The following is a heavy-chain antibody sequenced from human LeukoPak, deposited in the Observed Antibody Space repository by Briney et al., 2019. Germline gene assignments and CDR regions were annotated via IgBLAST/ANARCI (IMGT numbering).Heavy chain of an antibody. CDR1: GGSISSYY. D-gene: IGHD3-10*01. CDR3: ARVLPTDYYGMDV. J-gene: IGHJ6*02. Sequence: SETLSLTCTVSGGSISSYYWGWIRQSAGKGLEWIGRFYISGSTNYNPSLQSRVTMSVDTSKNQSSLKLSSVTAAATAVYYCARVLPTDYYGMDVWGQATTVTVSS. V-gene: IGHV4-4*07. CDR2: FYISGST.